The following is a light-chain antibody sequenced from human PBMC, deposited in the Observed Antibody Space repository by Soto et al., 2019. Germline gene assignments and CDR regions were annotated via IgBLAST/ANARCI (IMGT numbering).Light chain of an antibody. J-gene: IGKJ1*01. CDR3: QQYGSSPWT. CDR1: QTVSSSY. V-gene: IGKV3-20*01. Sequence: EIVLTQSPGTLSLSPGERCGLSCMASQTVSSSYLAWYQQKPGQAPRLLIYCASSRATGIPDRFSGSRSGTDFTPTTSRLEPEDSAAYYCQQYGSSPWTFGPGTKVEIK. CDR2: CAS.